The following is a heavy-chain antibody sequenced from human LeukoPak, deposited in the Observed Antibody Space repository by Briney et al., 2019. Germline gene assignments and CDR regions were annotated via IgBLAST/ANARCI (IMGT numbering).Heavy chain of an antibody. D-gene: IGHD3-10*01. Sequence: GRSLRLSCAAAGFTWSSCEINWVRQAQGKGLEWVSYISSSGSTIYYADSVKGRFTISRDNAKNSLYLQMNSLRAEDTAVYYCARDVTMVRGVPDYWGQGTLVTVSS. J-gene: IGHJ4*02. CDR3: ARDVTMVRGVPDY. CDR2: ISSSGSTI. V-gene: IGHV3-48*03. CDR1: GFTWSSCE.